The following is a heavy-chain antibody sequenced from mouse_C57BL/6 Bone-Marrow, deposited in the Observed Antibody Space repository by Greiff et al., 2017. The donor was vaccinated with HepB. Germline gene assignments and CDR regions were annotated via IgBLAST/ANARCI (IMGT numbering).Heavy chain of an antibody. CDR2: ISYDGSN. J-gene: IGHJ3*01. CDR1: GYSITSGYY. Sequence: EVQLQQSGPGLVKPSQSLSLTCSVTGYSITSGYYWNWIRQFPGNKLEWMGYISYDGSNNYNPSLKNRISITRDTSKNQCFLKLNSVTTEDTATYYCARGGGPFAYWGQGTLVTVSA. V-gene: IGHV3-6*01. CDR3: ARGGGPFAY.